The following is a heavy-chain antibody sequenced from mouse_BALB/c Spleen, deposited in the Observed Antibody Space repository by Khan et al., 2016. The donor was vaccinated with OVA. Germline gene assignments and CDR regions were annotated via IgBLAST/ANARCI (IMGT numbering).Heavy chain of an antibody. CDR1: GYSITSDYA. CDR2: ISYSGST. Sequence: EVKLEVSGPGLVKPSQSLSLTCTVTGYSITSDYAWNWIRQFPGNKLEWMAYISYSGSTSSNPSLKSRISVTRDTSKNQFFLQLSSVTTEDTATYYCAGRAYYGNWYFDVWGAGTTVTVSS. CDR3: AGRAYYGNWYFDV. D-gene: IGHD2-1*01. J-gene: IGHJ1*01. V-gene: IGHV3-2*02.